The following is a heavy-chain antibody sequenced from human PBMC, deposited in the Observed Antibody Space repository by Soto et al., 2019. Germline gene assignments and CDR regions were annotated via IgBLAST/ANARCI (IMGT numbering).Heavy chain of an antibody. CDR1: GFTFDDYA. V-gene: IGHV3-9*01. CDR2: ISWNSGSI. Sequence: EVQLVESGGGLVQPGRSMRLSCAASGFTFDDYAMHWVRQAPGKGLEWVSGISWNSGSIGYADSVKGRFTISRDNAQNSLYLQMNSRGAEDTAVYYGAKGSVWFGELLSEWFDPWGQGTLVTVAS. D-gene: IGHD3-10*01. CDR3: AKGSVWFGELLSEWFDP. J-gene: IGHJ5*02.